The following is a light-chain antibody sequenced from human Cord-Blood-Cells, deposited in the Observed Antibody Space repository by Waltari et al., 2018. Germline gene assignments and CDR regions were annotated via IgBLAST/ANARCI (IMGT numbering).Light chain of an antibody. CDR3: QQYGSSPST. J-gene: IGKJ5*01. CDR2: GAS. V-gene: IGKV3-20*01. Sequence: ECVWPQSPGTLSLSPGERAPPSCRAGQRGSSSYLAWYQQKPGQAPRLLIYGASSRATGIPDRFSGSGSGTDCTLTISRLEPEDFAAYYCQQYGSSPSTFGRGTRLEIK. CDR1: QRGSSSY.